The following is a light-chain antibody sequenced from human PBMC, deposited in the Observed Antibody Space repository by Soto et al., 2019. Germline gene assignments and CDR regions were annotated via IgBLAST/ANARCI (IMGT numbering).Light chain of an antibody. CDR3: QQYGSSRT. CDR1: QSVSSSY. Sequence: DIVLTQSPGTLSLSPGERATLSCRASQSVSSSYLAWYQQKRGQAPRLLIYGASSRATGIPDRFSGSGSGTDFSLNISRLESEDFAVYYCQQYGSSRTFGQGTKVEIK. V-gene: IGKV3-20*01. CDR2: GAS. J-gene: IGKJ1*01.